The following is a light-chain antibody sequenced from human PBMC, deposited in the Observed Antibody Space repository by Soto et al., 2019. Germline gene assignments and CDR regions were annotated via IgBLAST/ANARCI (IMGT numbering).Light chain of an antibody. CDR3: CSYAGSSKDV. Sequence: QSVLTQPASVSGSPGQSITISCTGTSSDVGSYNLVSWYQQHPGKAPKLMIYEGSKRPSGVSNRFSGSKSGNTASLTISGLQAEDEADYYCCSYAGSSKDVFGTGTKVTAL. V-gene: IGLV2-23*01. CDR1: SSDVGSYNL. J-gene: IGLJ1*01. CDR2: EGS.